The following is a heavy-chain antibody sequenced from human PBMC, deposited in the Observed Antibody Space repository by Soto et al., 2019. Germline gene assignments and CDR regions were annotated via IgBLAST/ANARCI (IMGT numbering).Heavy chain of an antibody. D-gene: IGHD2-2*01. CDR1: GGSFSSYY. CDR2: IYPTGST. Sequence: QVQLQESGPGLVKPSETLSLSCTVSGGSFSSYYCNGVRKYAGKGLEWIGRIYPTGSTTYNPPLMCRLTMSVDTSKNQFSLRLTSMTAADTGVYYCATGRSEIVPGAMDTWGQGTLVTVSS. CDR3: ATGRSEIVPGAMDT. J-gene: IGHJ5*02. V-gene: IGHV4-4*07.